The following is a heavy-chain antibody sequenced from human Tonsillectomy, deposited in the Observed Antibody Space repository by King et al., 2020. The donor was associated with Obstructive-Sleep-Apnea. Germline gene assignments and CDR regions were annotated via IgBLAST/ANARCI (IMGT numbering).Heavy chain of an antibody. V-gene: IGHV4-34*01. Sequence: VQLQQWGAGLLKPSETLSLTCAVYGGSFSDYYWSWIRQPPGKGLEWIGEINHSGSTNYNPSLKSRVTISVDTSNNQFSLRLSSVTAADTAVYYCARGGGAAAVNWFDPWGQGTLVTVSS. CDR3: ARGGGAAAVNWFDP. CDR1: GGSFSDYY. J-gene: IGHJ5*02. D-gene: IGHD6-13*01. CDR2: INHSGST.